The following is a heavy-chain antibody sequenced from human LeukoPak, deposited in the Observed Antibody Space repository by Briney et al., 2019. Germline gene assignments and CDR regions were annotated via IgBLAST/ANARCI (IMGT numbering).Heavy chain of an antibody. V-gene: IGHV4-4*07. Sequence: SETLSLTCTVSGGSISSYYWSWIRQPAGKGLEWIGRIYTSGSTNYNPSLKSRVTMSVDTSKNQFSLKLSSVTAADTAVYYCARERDILTGYRVGAYYYYYYMDVWGKGTTVTISS. CDR3: ARERDILTGYRVGAYYYYYYMDV. D-gene: IGHD3-9*01. J-gene: IGHJ6*03. CDR1: GGSISSYY. CDR2: IYTSGST.